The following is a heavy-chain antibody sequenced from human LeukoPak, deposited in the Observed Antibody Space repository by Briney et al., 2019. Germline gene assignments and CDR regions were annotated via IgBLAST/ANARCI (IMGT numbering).Heavy chain of an antibody. CDR3: ARGMVRALGWGNYYYGMDV. Sequence: ASVKVSCKPSGGTFSNYGISWVRQAPGQGLEWMGGIIPIFGTTNYAQKLEGRVTITADEPTSTAYLELSSLRSEDTAVFYCARGMVRALGWGNYYYGMDVWGQGTTVAVSS. D-gene: IGHD3-10*01. CDR1: GGTFSNYG. V-gene: IGHV1-69*13. J-gene: IGHJ6*02. CDR2: IIPIFGTT.